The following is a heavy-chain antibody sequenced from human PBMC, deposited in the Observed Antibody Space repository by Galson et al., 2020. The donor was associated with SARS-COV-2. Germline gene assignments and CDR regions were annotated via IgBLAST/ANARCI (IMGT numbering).Heavy chain of an antibody. Sequence: GGSLSLSCGVSGFSLGDYNMNWVRQAPGKGLEWASSMSESGSYTFYADSVKGRFTMSRDNGKNSLYLQINSLRSEDTAIYYCVRDIAARDDGGNRFEYWGQGTLVTVAS. J-gene: IGHJ4*02. D-gene: IGHD4-17*01. CDR3: VRDIAARDDGGNRFEY. V-gene: IGHV3-21*05. CDR1: GFSLGDYN. CDR2: MSESGSYT.